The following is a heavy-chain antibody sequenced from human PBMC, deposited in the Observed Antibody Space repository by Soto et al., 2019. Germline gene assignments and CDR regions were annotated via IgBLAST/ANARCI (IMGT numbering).Heavy chain of an antibody. V-gene: IGHV4-31*03. CDR3: VRDTSYASSRVAGDYYHAMDV. D-gene: IGHD6-13*01. CDR1: TASISSGGYY. CDR2: IYYSGRT. Sequence: PSETLSLTCTVSTASISSGGYYWGWIRQNPGKGLEWLGYIYYSGRTYYNPSLKSRVAISVDTSKTQFSLKLSSLTVADTAVYYCVRDTSYASSRVAGDYYHAMDVWGQGTTVTVSS. J-gene: IGHJ6*02.